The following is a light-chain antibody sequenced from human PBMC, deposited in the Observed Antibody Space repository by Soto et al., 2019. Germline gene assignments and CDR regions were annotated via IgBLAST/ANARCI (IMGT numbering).Light chain of an antibody. Sequence: DIQMTQYPSTLSASVGDRVTITCRASQSLIDWLAWYQQKTGKAPKLLIYYASILESGVPSRFSGSGSGTEYTITIRSLQPDDFATYYCQPYNTYPYTFGQGTQLAIK. CDR3: QPYNTYPYT. V-gene: IGKV1-5*01. CDR1: QSLIDW. J-gene: IGKJ2*01. CDR2: YAS.